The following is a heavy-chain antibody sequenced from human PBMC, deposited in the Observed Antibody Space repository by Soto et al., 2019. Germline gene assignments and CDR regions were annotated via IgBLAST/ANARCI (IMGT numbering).Heavy chain of an antibody. Sequence: QVQLVQSGAEVKKPGSSVKVSCKASGGTFSSYAISWVRQAPGQGLEWMGGIIPIFGTANYAQKFQGRVTITADESTSTAYMELSSLSAEDTAVYYCARDSSGYYPNWYFDLGGRGTLVTVSS. D-gene: IGHD3-22*01. CDR3: ARDSSGYYPNWYFDL. V-gene: IGHV1-69*01. CDR1: GGTFSSYA. CDR2: IIPIFGTA. J-gene: IGHJ2*01.